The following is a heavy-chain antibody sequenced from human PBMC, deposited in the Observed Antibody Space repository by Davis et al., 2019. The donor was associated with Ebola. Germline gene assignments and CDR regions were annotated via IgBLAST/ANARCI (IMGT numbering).Heavy chain of an antibody. V-gene: IGHV4-34*01. Sequence: GSLRLSCAVYGGSFSGYYWSWIRQPPGKGLEWIGEINHSGSTNYNPSLKSRVTISVDTSKNQFSLKLSSVTAADTAVYYCARRSWYYFDYWGQGTLVTVSS. CDR1: GGSFSGYY. CDR2: INHSGST. J-gene: IGHJ4*02. CDR3: ARRSWYYFDY. D-gene: IGHD6-13*01.